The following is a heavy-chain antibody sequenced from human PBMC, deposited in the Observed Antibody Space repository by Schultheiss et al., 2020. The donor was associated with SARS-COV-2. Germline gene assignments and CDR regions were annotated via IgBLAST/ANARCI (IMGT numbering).Heavy chain of an antibody. V-gene: IGHV3-30*04. D-gene: IGHD2-15*01. Sequence: GGSLRLSCVLSGFSFSQSRLHWVRQAPGKGLEWVTFLSDDGIGKYSADSGKGRFTISRDNAKNSLYLQMNSLRAEDTAVYYCARDPTGYCSGSRCYSPGAFDIWGQGTMVTVSS. CDR3: ARDPTGYCSGSRCYSPGAFDI. J-gene: IGHJ3*02. CDR2: LSDDGIGK. CDR1: GFSFSQSR.